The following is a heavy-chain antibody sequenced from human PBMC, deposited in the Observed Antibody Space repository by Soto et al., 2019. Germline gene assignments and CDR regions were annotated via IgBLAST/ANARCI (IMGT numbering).Heavy chain of an antibody. Sequence: GGSLRLSCAASGFTFSSYGMHWVRQAPGKGLEWVAVISYDGSNKYYADSVKGRFTISRDNSKNTLYLQMNSLRAEDTAVYYCAKDPRYNPYYYGMDVWGQGTTVTVSS. CDR2: ISYDGSNK. J-gene: IGHJ6*02. CDR3: AKDPRYNPYYYGMDV. V-gene: IGHV3-30*18. D-gene: IGHD1-20*01. CDR1: GFTFSSYG.